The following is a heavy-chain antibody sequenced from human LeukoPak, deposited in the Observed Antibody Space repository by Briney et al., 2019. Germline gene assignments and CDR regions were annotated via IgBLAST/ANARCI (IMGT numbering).Heavy chain of an antibody. D-gene: IGHD6-19*01. CDR1: GGFISSYY. J-gene: IGHJ3*02. V-gene: IGHV4-59*12. Sequence: ASETLSLTCTVSGGFISSYYWSWIRQPPGKRLEWIGYISYSGSTNYNPSLKSRVTISVDTSKKQFSLNLSSVTAADTAVYYCARGSAVDAFDIWGQGTMVTVSS. CDR2: ISYSGST. CDR3: ARGSAVDAFDI.